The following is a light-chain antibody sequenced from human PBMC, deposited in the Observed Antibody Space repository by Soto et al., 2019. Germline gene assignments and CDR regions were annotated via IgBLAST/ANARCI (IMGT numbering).Light chain of an antibody. CDR1: SSDVGGYNY. CDR2: DVS. V-gene: IGLV2-14*01. Sequence: QSALTQPASVSGSPGQSIAISCTGTSSDVGGYNYVSWYQQHPGKTPNLMIYDVSNRPSGVSNRFSGSKSGNTASLTISGLQAEDEADYYCRSYTSSSTWLFGGGTKLTVL. CDR3: RSYTSSSTWL. J-gene: IGLJ3*02.